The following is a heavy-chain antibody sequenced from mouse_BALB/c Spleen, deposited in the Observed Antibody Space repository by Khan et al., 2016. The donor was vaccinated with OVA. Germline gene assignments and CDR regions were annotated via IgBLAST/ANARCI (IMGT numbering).Heavy chain of an antibody. J-gene: IGHJ4*01. CDR1: GFSLSRYN. D-gene: IGHD2-14*01. Sequence: VQLQQSGPGLVAPSQSLSITCTVSGFSLSRYNIHWVRQPPGKGLEWLGMIWGGGGTDYNSTLKSRLSIRKDNSQSQVLLKMNSLQTDDTAMYYCDRAYYRYDGYYAMDYWGQGTSVTVSS. CDR3: DRAYYRYDGYYAMDY. CDR2: IWGGGGT. V-gene: IGHV2-6-4*01.